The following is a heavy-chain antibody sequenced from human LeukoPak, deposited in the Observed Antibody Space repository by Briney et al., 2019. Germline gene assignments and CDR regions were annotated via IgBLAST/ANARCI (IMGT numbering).Heavy chain of an antibody. CDR3: VRGPRDIVATIPLAYDY. CDR1: GGSFSGYY. D-gene: IGHD5-12*01. J-gene: IGHJ4*02. CDR2: INHSGST. V-gene: IGHV4-34*01. Sequence: SETLSLTCAVYGGSFSGYYWSWIRQPPGKGLEWIGEINHSGSTNYNPSLKSRVTISVDTSKNQFSLKLSSVTAADTAVYYCVRGPRDIVATIPLAYDYWGQGTLVTVSS.